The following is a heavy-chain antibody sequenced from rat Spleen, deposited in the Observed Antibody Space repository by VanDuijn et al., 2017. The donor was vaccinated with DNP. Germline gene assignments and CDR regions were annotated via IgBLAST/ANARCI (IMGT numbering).Heavy chain of an antibody. CDR2: INSNGGST. CDR1: GFTFSYYG. Sequence: EVQLVGSGGGLVQSGRSLKLSCAASGFTFSYYGMAWVRQAPKKGLEWVASINSNGGSTSYRDSVKGRFTISRDNAKSILYLQMDSLRSEDTATYYCARHRAIAAIWDYWDQGVMVTVSS. V-gene: IGHV5-7*01. CDR3: ARHRAIAAIWDY. D-gene: IGHD1-2*01. J-gene: IGHJ2*01.